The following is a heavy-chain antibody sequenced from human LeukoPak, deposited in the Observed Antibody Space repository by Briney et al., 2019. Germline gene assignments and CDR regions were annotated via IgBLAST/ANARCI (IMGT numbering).Heavy chain of an antibody. CDR3: AKVVTATPTNYYYYGMGV. D-gene: IGHD2-21*02. Sequence: GGSLRLSCAASGFTFSSYGMHWVRQAPGKGLEWVAVISYDGSNKYYADSVKGRFTISRDNSKNTLYLQMNSLRAEDTAVYYCAKVVTATPTNYYYYGMGVWGQGTTVTVSS. CDR1: GFTFSSYG. V-gene: IGHV3-30*18. CDR2: ISYDGSNK. J-gene: IGHJ6*02.